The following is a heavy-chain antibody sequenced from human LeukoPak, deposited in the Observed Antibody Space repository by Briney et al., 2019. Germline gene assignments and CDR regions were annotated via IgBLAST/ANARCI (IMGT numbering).Heavy chain of an antibody. J-gene: IGHJ6*03. CDR2: IIPIFGTA. Sequence: SVKVSCKASEGTFSSYAISWVRQAPGQGLEWMGRIIPIFGTANYAQKFQGRVTITTDESTSTAYMELSSLRSEDTAVYYCARSPRKTRAGAARPDYYYYMDVWGKGTTVTVSS. V-gene: IGHV1-69*05. CDR3: ARSPRKTRAGAARPDYYYYMDV. D-gene: IGHD6-6*01. CDR1: EGTFSSYA.